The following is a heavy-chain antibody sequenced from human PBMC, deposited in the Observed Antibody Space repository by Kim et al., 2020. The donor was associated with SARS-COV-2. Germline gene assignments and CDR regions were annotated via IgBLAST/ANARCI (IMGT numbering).Heavy chain of an antibody. CDR2: INHSGST. J-gene: IGHJ5*02. V-gene: IGHV4-34*01. CDR1: GGSFSGYY. D-gene: IGHD2-15*01. CDR3: ARGRFFLIYCSGGSCPVGGFDP. Sequence: SETLSLTCAVYGGSFSGYYWSWIRQPPGKGLEWIGEINHSGSTNYNPSLKSRVTISVDTSKNQFSLNLSFVTAADTAVYYCARGRFFLIYCSGGSCPVGGFDPWGQGTLVTVSS.